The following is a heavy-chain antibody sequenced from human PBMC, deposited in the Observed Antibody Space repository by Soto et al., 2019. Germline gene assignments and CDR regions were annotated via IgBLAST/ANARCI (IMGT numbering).Heavy chain of an antibody. V-gene: IGHV4-39*07. J-gene: IGHJ5*02. Sequence: SETLSLTCTVSGGSISSSSYYWGWIRQPPGKGLEWIGSIYYSGSTYYNPSLKSRVTISVDTSKNQFSLKLSSVTAADTAVYYCAACSGGSCYWFDPWGQGTLVTVSS. CDR3: AACSGGSCYWFDP. CDR1: GGSISSSSYY. CDR2: IYYSGST. D-gene: IGHD2-15*01.